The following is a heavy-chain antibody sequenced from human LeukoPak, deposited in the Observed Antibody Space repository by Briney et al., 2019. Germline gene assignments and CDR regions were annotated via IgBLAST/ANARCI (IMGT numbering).Heavy chain of an antibody. Sequence: SETLSLICAVYGGSFSGYYWSWIRQPPGKGLEWIGEINHSGSTNYNPSLKSRVTISVDTSKNQFSLKLSSVTAADTAVYYCARGGYSYGFLSFGPLTWWGQGTLVTVSS. CDR1: GGSFSGYY. CDR2: INHSGST. D-gene: IGHD5-18*01. CDR3: ARGGYSYGFLSFGPLTW. V-gene: IGHV4-34*01. J-gene: IGHJ4*02.